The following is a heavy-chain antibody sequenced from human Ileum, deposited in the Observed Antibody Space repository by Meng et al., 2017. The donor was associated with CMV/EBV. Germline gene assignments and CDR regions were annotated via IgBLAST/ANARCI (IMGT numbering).Heavy chain of an antibody. Sequence: QITLQSSGPPLVKPTQTLTLTCTFSGFSLSTSGVGVGWIRQPPGKALEWLALIYWNDDKRYSPSLKSRLTITKDTSKNQVVLTMTNMDPVDTATYYCAHRRGIEEYFQHWGQGTLVTVSS. D-gene: IGHD6-13*01. CDR3: AHRRGIEEYFQH. J-gene: IGHJ1*01. V-gene: IGHV2-5*01. CDR1: GFSLSTSGVG. CDR2: IYWNDDK.